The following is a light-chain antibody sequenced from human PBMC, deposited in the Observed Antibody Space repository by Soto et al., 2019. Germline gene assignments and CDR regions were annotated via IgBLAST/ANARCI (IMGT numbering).Light chain of an antibody. CDR3: LQHFNFSWT. CDR1: QGIRND. V-gene: IGKV1-6*01. J-gene: IGKJ1*01. CDR2: AAF. Sequence: IHMTQSPSSLSACVGDRVTITCRASQGIRNDLGWYQKKPGKAPKLLIFAAFNLQSGVPSRFSGGGSGTDFTLTISSPQPEDFATYYCLQHFNFSWTFGQGTKVDIK.